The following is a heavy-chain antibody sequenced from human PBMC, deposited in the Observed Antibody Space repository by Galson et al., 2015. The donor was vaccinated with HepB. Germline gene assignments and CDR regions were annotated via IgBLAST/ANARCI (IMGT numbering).Heavy chain of an antibody. V-gene: IGHV1-24*01. CDR3: ATAVHPFRAHGPQDYYYYGMDV. CDR2: FDPEDGET. Sequence: SVKVSCKVSGYTLTELSVHWVRKAPGKGLEWMGGFDPEDGETIYAQKFQGRVTMTEDTSTDTAYMELSSLRSEDTAVYYCATAVHPFRAHGPQDYYYYGMDVWGQGTTVTVSS. J-gene: IGHJ6*02. D-gene: IGHD1-1*01. CDR1: GYTLTELS.